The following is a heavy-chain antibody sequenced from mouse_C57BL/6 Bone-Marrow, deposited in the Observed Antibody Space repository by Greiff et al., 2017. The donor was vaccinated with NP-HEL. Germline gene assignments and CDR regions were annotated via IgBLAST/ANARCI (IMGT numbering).Heavy chain of an antibody. J-gene: IGHJ1*03. Sequence: EVKLVESGPGLAKPSQTLSLTCSVTGYSITSDYWNWIRKFPGNKLEYMGYISYSGSTYYNPSLKSRISITRDTSKNQYYLQLNSVTTEDTATYYCARYLTTVVAASYWYFDVWGTGTTVTVSS. CDR3: ARYLTTVVAASYWYFDV. CDR2: ISYSGST. CDR1: GYSITSDY. D-gene: IGHD1-1*01. V-gene: IGHV3-8*01.